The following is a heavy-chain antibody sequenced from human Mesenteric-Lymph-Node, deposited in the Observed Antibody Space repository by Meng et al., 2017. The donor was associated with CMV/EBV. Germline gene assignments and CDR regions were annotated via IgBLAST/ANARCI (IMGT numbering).Heavy chain of an antibody. CDR3: ARGPLTAYDY. Sequence: GESLKISCAASGFTFSDYEMNWVRQAPGKGLEWVSYISSSNIYYSDTMKGRFTTSRDNAKNTPYLQMNSLRDEDTAVYYCARGPLTAYDYWGQGTLVTVSS. V-gene: IGHV3-48*03. D-gene: IGHD5-18*01. CDR2: ISSSNI. J-gene: IGHJ4*02. CDR1: GFTFSDYE.